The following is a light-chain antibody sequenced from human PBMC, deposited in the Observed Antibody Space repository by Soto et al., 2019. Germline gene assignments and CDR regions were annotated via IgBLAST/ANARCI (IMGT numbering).Light chain of an antibody. V-gene: IGKV1-39*01. CDR1: QSISSY. J-gene: IGKJ1*01. CDR2: AAS. Sequence: DIQMTPSPSSPSASVGDKVTITFPASQSISSYLNWYQQKPGKAPKLLIYAASSLQSGVPSRFSGSGSGTDFTLTISSLQPEDFATYYCQQSYSTPRTFGQGTKVDIK. CDR3: QQSYSTPRT.